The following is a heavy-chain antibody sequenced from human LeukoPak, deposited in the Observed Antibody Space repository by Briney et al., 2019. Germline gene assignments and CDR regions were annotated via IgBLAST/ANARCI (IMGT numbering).Heavy chain of an antibody. J-gene: IGHJ6*03. CDR1: GGSISTYY. D-gene: IGHD1-26*01. Sequence: SETLSLTCAVSGGSISTYYWSWLRQPPGKGLEWIGYIYYTGSTNYNPSLKSRVTISVDTSKNQFSLKLSSVTAADTAVYYCARGRLGHYYYYSYMDVWGKGTTVTVSS. CDR2: IYYTGST. V-gene: IGHV4-59*12. CDR3: ARGRLGHYYYYSYMDV.